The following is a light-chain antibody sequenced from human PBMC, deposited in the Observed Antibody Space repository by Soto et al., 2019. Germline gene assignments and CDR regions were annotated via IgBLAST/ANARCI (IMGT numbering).Light chain of an antibody. CDR2: AAS. CDR3: LQDYSYPWT. V-gene: IGKV1-5*01. Sequence: DIQMPQSPSTLSASVGDRVTITCRASQSISSWWAWYQQKPGKAPKLLIHAASSLESGVPTRFSGSGSGTDFTFTISSLQAEDFATYYCLQDYSYPWTFGQGTKVDI. J-gene: IGKJ1*01. CDR1: QSISSW.